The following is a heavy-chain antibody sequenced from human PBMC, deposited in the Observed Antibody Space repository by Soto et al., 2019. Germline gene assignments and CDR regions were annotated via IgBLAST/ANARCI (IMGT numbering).Heavy chain of an antibody. Sequence: QVQLVQSGAEEKKPGASVKVSCKASGYTFTSYAMHWVRQAPGQRLEWMGWINAGNGNTKYSQKFQGRVTITRDTSASTAYMELSSLRSEDTAVYDCARETGTTGGMDVWGQGTTVTVSS. CDR1: GYTFTSYA. CDR2: INAGNGNT. V-gene: IGHV1-3*05. CDR3: ARETGTTGGMDV. D-gene: IGHD1-7*01. J-gene: IGHJ6*02.